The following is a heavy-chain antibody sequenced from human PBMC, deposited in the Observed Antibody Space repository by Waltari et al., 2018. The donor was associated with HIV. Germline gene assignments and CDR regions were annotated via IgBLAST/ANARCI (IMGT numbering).Heavy chain of an antibody. Sequence: EVQLVESGGGLVKRGRSLRLSCAASGFTFSCYDMSWFRQAPGKGLEWVSSITPSSAVYYADSVKGRFTISRDNAKNSLYLQMSSLRAEDTAVYYCARPPRYCSGGSCYSPFEYWGQGALVTVSS. D-gene: IGHD2-15*01. CDR2: ITPSSAV. J-gene: IGHJ4*02. CDR1: GFTFSCYD. V-gene: IGHV3-21*01. CDR3: ARPPRYCSGGSCYSPFEY.